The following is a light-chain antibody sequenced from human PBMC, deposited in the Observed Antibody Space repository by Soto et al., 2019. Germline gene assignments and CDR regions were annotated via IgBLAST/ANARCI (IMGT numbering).Light chain of an antibody. J-gene: IGKJ2*01. CDR2: AAS. Sequence: DVQLTQSPSFLSASVGDRVTITCRASQGISSYLAWYQQKPGTAPNLLIYAASTLQHGVPSRFSGSGSGTEFTLTISSLQPEDFATYFCQQLSNYPRTFGQGTKLEI. V-gene: IGKV1-9*01. CDR1: QGISSY. CDR3: QQLSNYPRT.